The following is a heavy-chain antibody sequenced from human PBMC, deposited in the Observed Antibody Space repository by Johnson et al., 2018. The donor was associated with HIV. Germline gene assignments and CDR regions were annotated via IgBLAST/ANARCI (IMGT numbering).Heavy chain of an antibody. CDR3: AKDWADQDAFDI. V-gene: IGHV3-23*04. Sequence: EVQLVESGGGLVQPGGSLRLSCAASRFTFNSYAMGWVRQAPGKGLEWVSSVSANGDSTYYADSVKGRFTISRDNPKNTLYLQMNSLRAEDTAIYYCAKDWADQDAFDIWGQGTLVTVSS. CDR2: VSANGDST. J-gene: IGHJ3*02. D-gene: IGHD3-16*01. CDR1: RFTFNSYA.